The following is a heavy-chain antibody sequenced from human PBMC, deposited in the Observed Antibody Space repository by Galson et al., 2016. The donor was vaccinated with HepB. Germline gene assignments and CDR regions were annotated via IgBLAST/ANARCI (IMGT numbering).Heavy chain of an antibody. J-gene: IGHJ4*02. CDR1: GFTFSSYA. CDR3: ARASSAYGDDTDY. D-gene: IGHD4-17*01. CDR2: ISSDGSTK. Sequence: LRLSCAASGFTFSSYAIHWVRQAPGKGLEWVTFISSDGSTKYYAESVRGRFTISRDNSKNTLYLQMNSLRPEDTAIYYCARASSAYGDDTDYWGQGTLVTVSS. V-gene: IGHV3-30*04.